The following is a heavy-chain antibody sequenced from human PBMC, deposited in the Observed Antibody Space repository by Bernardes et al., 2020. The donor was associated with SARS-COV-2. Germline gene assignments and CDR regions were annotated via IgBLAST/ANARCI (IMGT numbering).Heavy chain of an antibody. V-gene: IGHV1-2*02. CDR1: GYTFTGYY. Sequence: ASVKVSCKASGYTFTGYYLHWVRQAPGQRLEYMGWMNPNSGGTNYAQKFRGRVTMTRDTSINTAYMELSRLMFDDTAVYFCARDLELDRRSSDVFDLWGQGTLVTVSS. CDR2: MNPNSGGT. D-gene: IGHD1-1*01. CDR3: ARDLELDRRSSDVFDL. J-gene: IGHJ3*01.